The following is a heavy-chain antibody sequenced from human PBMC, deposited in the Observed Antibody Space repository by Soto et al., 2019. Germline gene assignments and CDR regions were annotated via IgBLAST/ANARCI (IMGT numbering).Heavy chain of an antibody. CDR2: INHSGST. V-gene: IGHV4-34*01. Sequence: SETLSLTCAVYGGSFSGYYWSWIRQPPGKGLEWIGEINHSGSTNYNPSLKSRVTISVDTSKNQFSLKLSSVTAADTAVYYCARVLGDSSSWYYYYGMDVWGQGTTVTVS. CDR1: GGSFSGYY. J-gene: IGHJ6*02. D-gene: IGHD6-13*01. CDR3: ARVLGDSSSWYYYYGMDV.